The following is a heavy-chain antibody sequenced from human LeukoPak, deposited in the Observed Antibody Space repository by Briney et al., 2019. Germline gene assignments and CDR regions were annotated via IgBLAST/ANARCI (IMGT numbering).Heavy chain of an antibody. Sequence: ASVKISCKGSGYSFTSYWIGWVRQMPGKGLEWMGIIYPGDSDTRYSPSFQCQVTISADKSISTAYLQWSSLKASDTAMYYCARQQGLTNWDAFDIWGQGTMVTVSS. CDR2: IYPGDSDT. CDR3: ARQQGLTNWDAFDI. J-gene: IGHJ3*02. D-gene: IGHD1-1*01. V-gene: IGHV5-51*01. CDR1: GYSFTSYW.